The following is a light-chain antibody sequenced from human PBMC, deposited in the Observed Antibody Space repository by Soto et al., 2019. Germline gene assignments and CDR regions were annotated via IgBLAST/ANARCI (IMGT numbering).Light chain of an antibody. CDR1: ETITDY. V-gene: IGKV1-39*01. Sequence: DIQMTQSPPSLSASVGDRVTITCRASETITDYLNWYQVKPGKAPKLLIYSASLLQPGVPSSFSGSGYGTDFTLTLSGLQHEDSATYYCQQNFSPFVTFGAGTRV. J-gene: IGKJ4*01. CDR2: SAS. CDR3: QQNFSPFVT.